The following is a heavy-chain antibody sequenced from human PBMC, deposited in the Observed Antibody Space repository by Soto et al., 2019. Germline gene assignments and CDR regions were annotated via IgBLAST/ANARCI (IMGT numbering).Heavy chain of an antibody. J-gene: IGHJ4*02. CDR2: ISYDGTNK. CDR3: AKELQRGVASLDY. D-gene: IGHD3-10*01. CDR1: GFAFNTLG. Sequence: QVQLVESGGGVVQAGRSLRLSCAASGFAFNTLGMHWVRQAPGKGLEWVAVISYDGTNKYYADSVEGRFTISRDNSKNPLYLEVNSLRGEDTSVYYCAKELQRGVASLDYWGQGTLVTVSS. V-gene: IGHV3-30*18.